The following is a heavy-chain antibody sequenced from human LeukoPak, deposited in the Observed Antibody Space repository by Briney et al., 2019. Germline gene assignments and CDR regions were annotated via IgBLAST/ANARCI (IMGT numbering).Heavy chain of an antibody. CDR3: ARDGNKMGSSYYYYYMDV. CDR2: IIPIFGTA. V-gene: IGHV1-69*05. Sequence: SVKVSCKASGGTFSSYAISWVRQAPGQGLEWMGGIIPIFGTANYAQKFQGRVTITTDGSTSTAYMELSSLRSEDTAVYYCARDGNKMGSSYYYYYMDVWGKGTTVTVSS. CDR1: GGTFSSYA. J-gene: IGHJ6*03. D-gene: IGHD6-6*01.